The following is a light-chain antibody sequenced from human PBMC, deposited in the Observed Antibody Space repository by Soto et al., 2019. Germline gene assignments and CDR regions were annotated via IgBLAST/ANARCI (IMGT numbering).Light chain of an antibody. CDR2: GAS. V-gene: IGKV3-15*01. J-gene: IGKJ2*01. CDR3: QQYSNWPPVT. Sequence: EIVMTQSPATLSVSPGERATLSCRASQSVSTKLAWYQQKPGQAPRLLIYGASTRATGIPARFSGSGSGTEFTLTISSLQSEDFVVYYCQQYSNWPPVTFGQGTKLEIK. CDR1: QSVSTK.